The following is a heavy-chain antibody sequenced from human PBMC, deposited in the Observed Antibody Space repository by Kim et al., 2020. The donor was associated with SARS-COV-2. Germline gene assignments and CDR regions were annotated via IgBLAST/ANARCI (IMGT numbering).Heavy chain of an antibody. D-gene: IGHD1-26*01. V-gene: IGHV3-23*01. J-gene: IGHJ4*02. CDR2: ISPNGGST. CDR3: AKGRAVPGGKNLDY. Sequence: GGSLRLSCAASEFTFSSYAVSWVRQAPGKGLEWVSTISPNGGSTSYADSVKGRFTISRDNSKNTLYLQMISLTAEDTAVYYCAKGRAVPGGKNLDYWGQGTLVTVSS. CDR1: EFTFSSYA.